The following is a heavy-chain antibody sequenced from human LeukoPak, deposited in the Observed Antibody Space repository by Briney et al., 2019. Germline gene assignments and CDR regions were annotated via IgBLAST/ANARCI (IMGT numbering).Heavy chain of an antibody. J-gene: IGHJ4*02. D-gene: IGHD3-22*01. CDR3: AKISGYYPFDY. Sequence: GGSLRLSCAASGFTFSTYGVHWVRQAPGKGLEWVAFIRYDGTHKYYTDSVKGRFTISRDNSKNTLYLQMNNLRAEDTALYYCAKISGYYPFDYWGQGTLVTVSS. CDR1: GFTFSTYG. V-gene: IGHV3-30*02. CDR2: IRYDGTHK.